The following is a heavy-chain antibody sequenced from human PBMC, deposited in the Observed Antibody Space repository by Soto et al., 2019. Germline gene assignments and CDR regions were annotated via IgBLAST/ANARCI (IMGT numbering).Heavy chain of an antibody. J-gene: IGHJ5*02. V-gene: IGHV4-30-4*01. D-gene: IGHD3-3*01. CDR2: IYYSGST. CDR1: GGSIGSGDYY. CDR3: ARVRPITIFGVVTPSRWFEP. Sequence: SETLSLTCTVSGGSIGSGDYYWSWIRQPPGKGLEWIGYIYYSGSTYYNPSLKSRVTISVDTSKNQFSLKLSSVTAADTAVYYCARVRPITIFGVVTPSRWFEPWGPGTLVTVSS.